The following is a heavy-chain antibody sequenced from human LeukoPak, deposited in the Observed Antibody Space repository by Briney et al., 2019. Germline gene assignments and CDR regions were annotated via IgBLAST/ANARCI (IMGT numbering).Heavy chain of an antibody. D-gene: IGHD1-26*01. J-gene: IGHJ4*02. CDR2: IKQDASEK. CDR1: GFTFSSYC. CDR3: ARDLIVGATHFDY. V-gene: IGHV3-7*01. Sequence: GGSLRLSCAASGFTFSSYCMSWVRQAPGKGLEWVASIKQDASEKYYVYAVKGGFTISRDNAKNSRYLQMNILRAEGTAVYFCARDLIVGATHFDYWGQGTLVTVSS.